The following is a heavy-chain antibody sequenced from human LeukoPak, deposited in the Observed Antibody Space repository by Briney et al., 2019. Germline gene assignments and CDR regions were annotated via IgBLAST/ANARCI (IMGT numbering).Heavy chain of an antibody. CDR2: ISWNSGSI. Sequence: QPGRSLRLSCAASGFTFDDYAMHWVRQAPGKGLEWVSGISWNSGSIGYADSVKGRFTISRDNAKNSLYLQMNSLRAEDTALYYCAKDERYYDSSGRLDYWGQETLVTVSS. CDR1: GFTFDDYA. V-gene: IGHV3-9*01. J-gene: IGHJ4*02. D-gene: IGHD3-22*01. CDR3: AKDERYYDSSGRLDY.